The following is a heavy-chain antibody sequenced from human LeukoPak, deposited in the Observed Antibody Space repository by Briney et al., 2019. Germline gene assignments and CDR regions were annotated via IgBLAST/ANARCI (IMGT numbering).Heavy chain of an antibody. V-gene: IGHV3-21*01. CDR1: GRTFGSYS. CDR2: ISSSSSYI. CDR3: ASGGYSGYDLDY. J-gene: IGHJ4*02. Sequence: GGSLRLSCAASGRTFGSYSMNWVRQAPGKGLEWVSSISSSSSYIYYADSVKGRFTISRDNAKNSLYLQMNSLRAEDTAVYYCASGGYSGYDLDYWGQGTLVTVSS. D-gene: IGHD5-12*01.